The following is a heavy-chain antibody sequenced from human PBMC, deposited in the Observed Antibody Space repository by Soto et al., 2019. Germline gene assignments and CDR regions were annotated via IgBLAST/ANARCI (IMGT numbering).Heavy chain of an antibody. D-gene: IGHD3-9*01. V-gene: IGHV4-39*01. Sequence: TLSLTCTVSGGSISSNSYHWGWIRQPPGKGLEWIGSIFYSGSTYFNPSLKSRVTASVDTSKNQFSLNLRSVTAADTAIYYCARLVRYFDWSLDYWGHGTLVTVSS. CDR3: ARLVRYFDWSLDY. CDR1: GGSISSNSYH. CDR2: IFYSGST. J-gene: IGHJ4*01.